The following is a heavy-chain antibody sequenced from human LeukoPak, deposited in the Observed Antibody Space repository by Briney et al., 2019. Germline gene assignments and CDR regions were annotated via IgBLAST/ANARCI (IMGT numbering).Heavy chain of an antibody. J-gene: IGHJ4*02. D-gene: IGHD5-12*01. CDR3: AKDSSGNSGNIDS. CDR1: RFAFSSYA. Sequence: PGRTLRLSCAASRFAFSSYAMHSVRQAPRKGLEWVSSISYGGTNKFYTGSVKGRFTISRDDSKNALYLHMNSVRTEDTAVYYCAKDSSGNSGNIDSWGQGTLVTVSS. V-gene: IGHV3-30*18. CDR2: ISYGGTNK.